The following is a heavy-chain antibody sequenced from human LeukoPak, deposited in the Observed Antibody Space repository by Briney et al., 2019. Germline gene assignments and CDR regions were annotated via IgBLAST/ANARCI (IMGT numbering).Heavy chain of an antibody. J-gene: IGHJ6*03. CDR1: GGSISSYY. CDR3: ARAYSYGYYYYYYMDV. CDR2: IYYSGST. Sequence: SETLSLTCTVSGGSISSYYWSWIRQPPGKGLEWIGYIYYSGSTNYNPSLKSRVTISVDTSKNQFSLKLSSVTAADTAVYYCARAYSYGYYYYYYMDVWGKGTTVTISS. V-gene: IGHV4-59*01. D-gene: IGHD5-18*01.